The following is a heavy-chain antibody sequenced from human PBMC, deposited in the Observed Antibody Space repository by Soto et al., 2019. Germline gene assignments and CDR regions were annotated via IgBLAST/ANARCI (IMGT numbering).Heavy chain of an antibody. Sequence: QVQLVQSGAEVKKPGTSVKVSCKASGGTFTSNAISWVRQAPGQGLEWMGGIIPILATANYAQKFQGRVTITADESTSTAYMELRGLRSEDTAVYYCAQTLGLAVTGPGRFDLWGRGTLVTVSS. D-gene: IGHD6-19*01. V-gene: IGHV1-69*11. CDR3: AQTLGLAVTGPGRFDL. CDR2: IIPILATA. J-gene: IGHJ2*01. CDR1: GGTFTSNA.